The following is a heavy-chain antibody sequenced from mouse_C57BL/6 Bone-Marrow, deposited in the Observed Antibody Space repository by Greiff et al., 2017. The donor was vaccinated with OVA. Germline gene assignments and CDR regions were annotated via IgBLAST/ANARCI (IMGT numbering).Heavy chain of an antibody. Sequence: VQLKQSGAELVRPGASVKLSCTASGFNIKDDYMHWVKQRPEQGLEWIGWLDPENGDTEYASKFQGKATITADTSSNTAYLQLSSLTSEDTAVYYCTRYYDYPWFAYWGQGTLVTVSA. D-gene: IGHD2-4*01. V-gene: IGHV14-4*01. CDR2: LDPENGDT. CDR3: TRYYDYPWFAY. J-gene: IGHJ3*01. CDR1: GFNIKDDY.